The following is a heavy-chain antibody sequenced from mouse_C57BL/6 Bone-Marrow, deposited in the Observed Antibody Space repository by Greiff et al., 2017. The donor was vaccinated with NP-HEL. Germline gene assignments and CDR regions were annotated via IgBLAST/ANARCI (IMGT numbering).Heavy chain of an antibody. Sequence: VQLQESGPGLVQPSQSLSITCTVSGFSLTSYGVHWVRQSPGKGLEWLGVIWRGGSTDYNAAFMSRLSITKDNSKSQVFFKMNSLQADDTAIYYCAKKGNYYGSSYRYWYFDVWGTGTTVTVSS. D-gene: IGHD1-1*01. CDR3: AKKGNYYGSSYRYWYFDV. J-gene: IGHJ1*03. CDR2: IWRGGST. V-gene: IGHV2-5*01. CDR1: GFSLTSYG.